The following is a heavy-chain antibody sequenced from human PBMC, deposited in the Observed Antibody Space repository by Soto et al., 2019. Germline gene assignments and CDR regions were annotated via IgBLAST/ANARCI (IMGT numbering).Heavy chain of an antibody. Sequence: GGSLRLCCAASGFTFSSYSMKWVPQATRKGLEWVSSISSSSSYIYYADSVTGRFTIARDNAKTSLYLQMNSLRAEDTAVYYCARDSLMEYANRTGGYYYGMDVWGQGATVTVSS. CDR3: ARDSLMEYANRTGGYYYGMDV. CDR2: ISSSSSYI. V-gene: IGHV3-21*01. CDR1: GFTFSSYS. J-gene: IGHJ6*02. D-gene: IGHD2-8*01.